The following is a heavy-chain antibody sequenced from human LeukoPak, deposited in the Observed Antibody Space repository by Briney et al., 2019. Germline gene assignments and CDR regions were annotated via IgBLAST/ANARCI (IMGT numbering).Heavy chain of an antibody. V-gene: IGHV3-23*01. CDR3: AKGSTKAYCSGGSCYQSIYYYMDV. D-gene: IGHD2-15*01. CDR2: ISGSGGST. Sequence: GGSLRLSCAASGFTFSSYAMSWVRQAPGKGLEWVSAISGSGGSTYYADSVKGRFTISRDNSKNTLYLQMNSLRAEDTAVYYCAKGSTKAYCSGGSCYQSIYYYMDVWGKGTTVTVSS. J-gene: IGHJ6*03. CDR1: GFTFSSYA.